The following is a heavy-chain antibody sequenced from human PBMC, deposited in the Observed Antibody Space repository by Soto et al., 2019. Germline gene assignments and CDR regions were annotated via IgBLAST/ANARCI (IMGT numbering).Heavy chain of an antibody. Sequence: SETLSLTCTVSGGSISSGAYYWSWIRQHPGKGLEWIGYIYYSGSTYYNPSLKSRLTISVDTSKNQFSLKLSSVTAADTAVYYCAREKRGIAFGGVVGLNWFDPWGQGTMVTVYS. CDR2: IYYSGST. V-gene: IGHV4-31*03. CDR1: GGSISSGAYY. J-gene: IGHJ5*02. D-gene: IGHD3-16*02. CDR3: AREKRGIAFGGVVGLNWFDP.